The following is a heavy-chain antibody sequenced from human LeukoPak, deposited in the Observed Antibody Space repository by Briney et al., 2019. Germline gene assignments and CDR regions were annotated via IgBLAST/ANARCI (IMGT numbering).Heavy chain of an antibody. V-gene: IGHV1-2*06. J-gene: IGHJ5*02. D-gene: IGHD1-1*01. CDR2: INSNSGDT. CDR1: GYTFTGYY. CDR3: ARDQSPGTTVDP. Sequence: ASVKVSCKASGYTFTGYYMHWVRQAPGQGLEWMGRINSNSGDTNYAQKFQGRVTMTKDTSISTAYMELSRLRSEDTAVYYCARDQSPGTTVDPWGQGTLVTVSS.